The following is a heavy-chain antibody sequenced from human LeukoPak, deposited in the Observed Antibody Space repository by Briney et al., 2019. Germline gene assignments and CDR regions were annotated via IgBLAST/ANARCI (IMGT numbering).Heavy chain of an antibody. Sequence: PSETLSLTCTVSGGSISSYYWSWIRQPPGKGLEWIGSIYYSGSTYYNPSLKSRVTISVDTSKNQFSLKLSSVTAADTAVYYCARDKGYGSGSYEDYWGQGTLVTVSS. CDR3: ARDKGYGSGSYEDY. V-gene: IGHV4-59*12. CDR1: GGSISSYY. D-gene: IGHD3-10*01. CDR2: IYYSGST. J-gene: IGHJ4*02.